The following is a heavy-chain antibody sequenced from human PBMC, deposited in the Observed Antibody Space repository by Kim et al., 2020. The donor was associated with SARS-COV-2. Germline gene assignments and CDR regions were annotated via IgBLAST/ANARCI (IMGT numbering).Heavy chain of an antibody. D-gene: IGHD1-1*01. CDR3: ARAGTGAQRWFDS. J-gene: IGHJ5*01. CDR1: GYSFTSYW. V-gene: IGHV5-51*01. CDR2: PYPSDSDT. Sequence: GESLKISCKASGYSFTSYWIGWVRLMPGKGLAWMGIPYPSDSDTMYSPSFQGQVTISADKSISTAYLQWSSLKASDSGMYYCARAGTGAQRWFDSWGQGTLVTVSS.